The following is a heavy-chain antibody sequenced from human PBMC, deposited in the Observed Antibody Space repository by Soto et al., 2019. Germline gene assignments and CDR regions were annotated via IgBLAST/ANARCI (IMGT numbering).Heavy chain of an antibody. J-gene: IGHJ3*02. Sequence: PWESPETSLTGSGYRFTNYWIGLVRPVPGKGLEWVGLFNSGGSDIRYGPSVQGQVTISGDKSMSTAYLQWSSLKASDTAIYYCARHHVARSVAYDIWGQGTLVTVSS. V-gene: IGHV5-51*01. CDR2: FNSGGSDI. D-gene: IGHD1-26*01. CDR1: GYRFTNYW. CDR3: ARHHVARSVAYDI.